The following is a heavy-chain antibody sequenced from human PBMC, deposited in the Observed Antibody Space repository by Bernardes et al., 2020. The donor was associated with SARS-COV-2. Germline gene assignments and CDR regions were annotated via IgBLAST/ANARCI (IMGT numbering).Heavy chain of an antibody. CDR1: GYTFTSYG. J-gene: IGHJ3*02. D-gene: IGHD6-19*01. CDR2: ISAYNGNT. CDR3: AKDIGIAVAVGAFDI. Sequence: ASVKVSCKASGYTFTSYGISWVRQAPGQGLEWMGWISAYNGNTNYAQKLQGRVTMTTDTSTSTAYMELRSLRSDDTALYYCAKDIGIAVAVGAFDIWGQGTMVTVSS. V-gene: IGHV1-18*01.